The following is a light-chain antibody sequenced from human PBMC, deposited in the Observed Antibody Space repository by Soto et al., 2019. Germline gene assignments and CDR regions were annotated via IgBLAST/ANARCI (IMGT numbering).Light chain of an antibody. CDR3: QKYNNAPRT. J-gene: IGKJ1*01. V-gene: IGKV1-27*01. CDR2: AAS. Sequence: DIQMTQSPSSLSASVGDTGTFTCRASQGISNYLAWYQQKPGQVPNLLIYAASTLQSGVPSRFSGSGSGTDLTLTISSRRSDDVATYYCQKYNNAPRTFGQGTKVEI. CDR1: QGISNY.